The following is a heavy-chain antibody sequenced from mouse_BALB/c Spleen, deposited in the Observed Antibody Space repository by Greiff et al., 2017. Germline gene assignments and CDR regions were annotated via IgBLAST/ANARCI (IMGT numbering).Heavy chain of an antibody. CDR1: GFNIKDTY. CDR3: ARGHYRYDDWFAY. D-gene: IGHD2-14*01. J-gene: IGHJ3*01. Sequence: VQLKQSGAELVKPGASVKLSCTASGFNIKDTYMHWVKQRPEQGLEWIGRIDPANGNTKYDPKFQGKATITADTSSNTAYLQLSSLTSEDTAVYYCARGHYRYDDWFAYWGQGTLVTVSA. V-gene: IGHV14-3*02. CDR2: IDPANGNT.